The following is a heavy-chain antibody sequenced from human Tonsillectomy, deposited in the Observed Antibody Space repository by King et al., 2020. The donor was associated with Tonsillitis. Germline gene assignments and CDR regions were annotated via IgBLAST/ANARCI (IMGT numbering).Heavy chain of an antibody. J-gene: IGHJ4*02. CDR3: ATEYGDFPDH. Sequence: EQLVPSGGALVQPGGSLRLSCAASGFTFSTYSMNWVRQAPGKGLEWVSYISSSSSTKYYADSVKGRFTISRDNAKNSLYLQMNILRDEDTAVYYCATEYGDFPDHWGQGTLVTVSA. D-gene: IGHD4-17*01. CDR1: GFTFSTYS. V-gene: IGHV3-48*02. CDR2: ISSSSSTK.